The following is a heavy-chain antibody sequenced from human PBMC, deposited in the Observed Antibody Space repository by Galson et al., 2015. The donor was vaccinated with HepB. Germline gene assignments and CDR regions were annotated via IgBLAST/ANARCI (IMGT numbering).Heavy chain of an antibody. CDR2: IRADNGNT. CDR3: ARVDYDFWSGYYSNYYYMAV. CDR1: GYTFTNYS. D-gene: IGHD3-3*01. J-gene: IGHJ6*03. V-gene: IGHV1-18*01. Sequence: SVKVSCKASGYTFTNYSIGWVRQAPGQGLEWMGWIRADNGNTKYAQKLQGRVTMTTDTSTSTAYMELRSLRSDDTAGYYCARVDYDFWSGYYSNYYYMAVWGKGTTVTVSS.